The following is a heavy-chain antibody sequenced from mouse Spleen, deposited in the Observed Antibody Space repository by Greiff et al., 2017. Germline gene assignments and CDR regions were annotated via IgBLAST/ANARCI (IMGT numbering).Heavy chain of an antibody. V-gene: IGHV1S56*01. Sequence: QVQLQQSGPELVKPGASVRISCKASGYTFTSYYIHWVKQRPGQGLEWIGWIYPGNVNTKYNEKFKGKATLTADKSSSTAYMQLSSLTSEDSAVYFCAIDGDWYFDVWGAGTTVTVSS. CDR3: AIDGDWYFDV. J-gene: IGHJ1*01. CDR2: IYPGNVNT. CDR1: GYTFTSYY.